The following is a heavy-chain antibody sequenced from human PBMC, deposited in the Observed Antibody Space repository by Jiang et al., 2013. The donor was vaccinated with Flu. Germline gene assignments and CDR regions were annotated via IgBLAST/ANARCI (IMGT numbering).Heavy chain of an antibody. Sequence: VKPSQTLSLTCTVSGGSISSGDYYWSWIRQPPGKGLEWIGYIYYSGSTYYNPSLKSRVTISVDTSKNQFSLKLSSVTAADTAVYYCVRVPPTAAARLNWFDPWGQGTLVTVSS. CDR3: VRVPPTAAARLNWFDP. V-gene: IGHV4-30-4*01. D-gene: IGHD6-13*01. J-gene: IGHJ5*02. CDR1: GGSISSGDYY. CDR2: IYYSGST.